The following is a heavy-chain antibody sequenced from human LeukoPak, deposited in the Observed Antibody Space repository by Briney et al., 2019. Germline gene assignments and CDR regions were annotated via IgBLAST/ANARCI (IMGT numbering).Heavy chain of an antibody. V-gene: IGHV4-38-2*02. CDR1: GGSISSYY. CDR2: IYHSGST. Sequence: SETLSLTCTVSGGSISSYYWGWIRQPPGKGLEWIGSIYHSGSTYYNPSLKSRVTISVDTSKNQFSLKLSSVTAADTAVYYCARFPSIAAGIDYWGQGTLVTVSS. J-gene: IGHJ4*02. CDR3: ARFPSIAAGIDY. D-gene: IGHD6-6*01.